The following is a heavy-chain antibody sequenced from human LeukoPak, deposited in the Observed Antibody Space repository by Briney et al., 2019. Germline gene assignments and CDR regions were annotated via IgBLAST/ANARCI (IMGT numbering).Heavy chain of an antibody. D-gene: IGHD2-2*02. CDR2: ISGSGGST. CDR1: GFTFSSYA. Sequence: GGSLRLSCAASGFTFSSYAMSWVRQAPGKGLEWVSAISGSGGSTYYADSVKGRFTISRDNSKNTLYLQMNSLRAEDTAVYYCAKPRYCSSTSCYTWDDYWGQGTLVTVSS. CDR3: AKPRYCSSTSCYTWDDY. V-gene: IGHV3-23*01. J-gene: IGHJ4*02.